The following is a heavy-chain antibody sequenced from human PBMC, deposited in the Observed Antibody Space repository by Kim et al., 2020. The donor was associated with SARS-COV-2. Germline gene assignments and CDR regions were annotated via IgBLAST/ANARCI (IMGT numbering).Heavy chain of an antibody. D-gene: IGHD1-20*01. CDR2: IGGSGSSV. J-gene: IGHJ4*02. V-gene: IGHV3-48*02. Sequence: GGSLRLSCAASGFTFSSFSMNWVRQAPGKGLEWVSYIGGSGSSVNYADSVEGRFTISRDNAEHSLFLQMNRLRDEDSAVYYCVRDLNWSFDYWGQGALVTVSS. CDR1: GFTFSSFS. CDR3: VRDLNWSFDY.